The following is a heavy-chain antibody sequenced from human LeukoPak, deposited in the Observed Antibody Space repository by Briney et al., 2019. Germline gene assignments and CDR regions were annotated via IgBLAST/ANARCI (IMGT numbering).Heavy chain of an antibody. D-gene: IGHD3-22*01. CDR3: AKDVYNYYDTSGYYS. CDR1: GFSFDDYA. Sequence: SGGSLRLSCVASGFSFDDYAMHWVRQAPGKGLEWVSGINWNGGSVGYADSVKGRFTISRDNAKNSLYLQMNSLRAEDTALYYCAKDVYNYYDTSGYYSWGQGTQVTVSS. CDR2: INWNGGSV. J-gene: IGHJ4*02. V-gene: IGHV3-9*01.